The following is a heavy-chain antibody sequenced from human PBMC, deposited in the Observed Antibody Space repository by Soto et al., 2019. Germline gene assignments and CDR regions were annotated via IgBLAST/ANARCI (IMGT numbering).Heavy chain of an antibody. CDR3: ARAVYYYGSGSIAARNWFDP. Sequence: GASVKVSCKAFGYTFTSYAIHWVRQAPGQRLEWMGWINAGNGNTKYSQKFQGRVTITRDTSASTAYMELTSLRSEDTAVYYCARAVYYYGSGSIAARNWFDPWGQGTLVTVSS. CDR1: GYTFTSYA. J-gene: IGHJ5*02. V-gene: IGHV1-3*01. D-gene: IGHD3-10*01. CDR2: INAGNGNT.